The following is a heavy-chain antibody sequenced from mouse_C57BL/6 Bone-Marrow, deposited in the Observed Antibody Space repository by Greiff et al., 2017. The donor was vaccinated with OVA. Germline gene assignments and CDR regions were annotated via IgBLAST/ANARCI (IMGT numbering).Heavy chain of an antibody. Sequence: VQLQQSGAELVRPGASVKLSCTASGFNIKDDSMHWVKQRPEQGLEWIGWIDPENGDTEYASKFKGKATITADKSSNTAYLQLSSLTSEDTAVYYCTTPCYGKCEDYFDYWGQGTTLTVSS. CDR2: IDPENGDT. CDR1: GFNIKDDS. J-gene: IGHJ2*01. CDR3: TTPCYGKCEDYFDY. V-gene: IGHV14-4*01. D-gene: IGHD2-10*01.